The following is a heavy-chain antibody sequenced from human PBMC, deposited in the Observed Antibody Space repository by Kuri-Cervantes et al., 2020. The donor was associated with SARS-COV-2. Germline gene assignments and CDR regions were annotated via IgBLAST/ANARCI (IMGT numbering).Heavy chain of an antibody. CDR2: MNPNSGNT. D-gene: IGHD5-18*01. Sequence: ASVKVSCKASGYTFTSYDINWVRQATGQGLEWMGWMNPNSGNTGYAQKFQGRVTMTRNTSISTAYMELSSLRSEDTAVYYCARWGYSRGAFDIWGQGTMVTVSS. CDR3: ARWGYSRGAFDI. J-gene: IGHJ3*02. CDR1: GYTFTSYD. V-gene: IGHV1-8*01.